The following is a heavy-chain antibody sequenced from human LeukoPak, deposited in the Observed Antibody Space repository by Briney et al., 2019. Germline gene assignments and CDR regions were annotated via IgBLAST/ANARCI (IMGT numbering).Heavy chain of an antibody. CDR3: AKDDAWLRFGE. V-gene: IGHV3-23*01. CDR2: INGSGGST. J-gene: IGHJ4*02. D-gene: IGHD3-10*01. CDR1: GFTFSSYA. Sequence: GGSLRLSCAASGFTFSSYAMSWVRQAPGKGLEWVSDINGSGGSTYYADSVKGRFTISRDNSKNTLYLEVINLTAEDTAVYYCAKDDAWLRFGEWSQGTLVTVSS.